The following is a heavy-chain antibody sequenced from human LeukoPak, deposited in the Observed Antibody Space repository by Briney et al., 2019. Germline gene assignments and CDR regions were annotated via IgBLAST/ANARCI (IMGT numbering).Heavy chain of an antibody. CDR1: GFTFSSYG. J-gene: IGHJ6*02. Sequence: GGSLRLSCAASGFTFSSYGMHWVRQAPGKGLEWVAVISYDGSNRYYADSVKGRFTISRDNSKNTLYLQMNSLRAEDTAVYYCAKGGYSYGYPPNYYYYGMDVWGQGTTVTVSS. D-gene: IGHD5-18*01. CDR2: ISYDGSNR. V-gene: IGHV3-30*18. CDR3: AKGGYSYGYPPNYYYYGMDV.